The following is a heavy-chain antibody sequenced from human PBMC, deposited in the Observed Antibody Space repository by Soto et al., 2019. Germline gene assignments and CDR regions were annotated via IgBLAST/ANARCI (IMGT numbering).Heavy chain of an antibody. CDR3: ATRAGAPAD. V-gene: IGHV3-7*01. J-gene: IGHJ4*02. D-gene: IGHD6-25*01. CDR2: INEEGNKQ. CDR1: GFSFNTYW. Sequence: EVQLVESGGGLVQPGGSLRLSCAASGFSFNTYWMSWIRQAPGKGLEWVANINEEGNKQNYVDSVRGRFTISRDNAKTSVHLQMNSLRVEDTAVYYCATRAGAPADWGQGTLVTVSS.